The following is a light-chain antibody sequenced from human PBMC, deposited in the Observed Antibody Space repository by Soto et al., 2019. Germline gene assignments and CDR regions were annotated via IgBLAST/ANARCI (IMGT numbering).Light chain of an antibody. CDR3: QQLNSLLT. Sequence: DIQLTQSPSFLSASVGDRVTITCRASQGISSYLAWYQQKPGKAPKLLIYAASTLQSGVPSRFSGSGSGTEFTLTISSLQPEDFATYYCQQLNSLLTLGPGTKVDIK. CDR2: AAS. CDR1: QGISSY. J-gene: IGKJ3*01. V-gene: IGKV1-9*01.